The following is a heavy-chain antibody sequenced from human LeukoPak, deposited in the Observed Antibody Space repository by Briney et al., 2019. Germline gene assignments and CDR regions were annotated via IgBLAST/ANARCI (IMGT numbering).Heavy chain of an antibody. J-gene: IGHJ3*02. CDR3: ARETYRGAFDI. CDR1: GFTFGSYA. CDR2: LSYDGSNK. Sequence: GSLRLSCAASGFTFGSYAMHWVRQAPGKGLEWVAVLSYDGSNKYYADSVKGRFTISRDNSKNTLYLQMNSLRAEDTAVYYCARETYRGAFDIWGQGTMVTVSS. D-gene: IGHD4-11*01. V-gene: IGHV3-30-3*01.